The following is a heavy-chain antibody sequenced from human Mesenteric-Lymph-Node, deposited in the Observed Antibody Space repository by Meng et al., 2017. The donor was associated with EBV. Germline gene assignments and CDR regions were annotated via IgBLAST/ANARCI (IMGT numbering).Heavy chain of an antibody. V-gene: IGHV3-21*01. CDR3: ARSPTGYSSTWSPYWYFDL. CDR1: GFTFSSYS. CDR2: ISSSSSYI. D-gene: IGHD6-13*01. J-gene: IGHJ2*01. Sequence: EVQLVESGGGLVKPGVSLRLSCSACGFTFSSYSMNWVRQAPGKGLEWVSSISSSSSYIYYADSVKGRFTISRDNAKNSLYLQMNSLRAEDTAVYYCARSPTGYSSTWSPYWYFDLWGRGTLVIVSS.